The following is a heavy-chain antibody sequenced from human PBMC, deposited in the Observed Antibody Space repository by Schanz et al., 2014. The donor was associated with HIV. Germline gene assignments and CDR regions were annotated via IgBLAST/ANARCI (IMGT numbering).Heavy chain of an antibody. D-gene: IGHD2-15*01. Sequence: QVQLQESGPGLVKPSETLSLTCTVSGGSISSYYWSWIRQPPGKRLEWIGRIHATGSTSYSPSLKSRVTVSVDPSQNQISLNLSSVTAADTAVYYCARAFCSGGSCFAGYGLDVWGQGTTVTVSS. CDR3: ARAFCSGGSCFAGYGLDV. J-gene: IGHJ6*02. CDR1: GGSISSYY. CDR2: IHATGST. V-gene: IGHV4-4*07.